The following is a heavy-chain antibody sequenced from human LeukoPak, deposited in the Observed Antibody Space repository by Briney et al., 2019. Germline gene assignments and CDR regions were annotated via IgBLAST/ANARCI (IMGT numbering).Heavy chain of an antibody. CDR1: GFSFNRYS. CDR2: ISGSGGST. CDR3: AKNSDV. V-gene: IGHV3-23*01. Sequence: GGSLRLSCVTSGFSFNRYSMNWVRQAPGKGLEWVSAISGSGGSTYYADSVKGRFTISRDNSKNTLYLQMNSLRAEDTAVYYCAKNSDVWGKGTTVTVSS. D-gene: IGHD4-23*01. J-gene: IGHJ6*04.